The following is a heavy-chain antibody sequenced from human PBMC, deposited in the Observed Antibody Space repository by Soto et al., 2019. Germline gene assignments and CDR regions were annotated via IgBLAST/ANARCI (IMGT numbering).Heavy chain of an antibody. CDR2: ISAYNGNT. J-gene: IGHJ6*02. D-gene: IGHD2-2*01. Sequence: ASVKVSCQASGYTFTSYGISWVRQAPGQGLEWMGWISAYNGNTNYAQKLQGRVTMTTDTSTSTAYMELRSLRSDDTAVYYCAREEYCSSTSCSNYYYYGMDVWGQGTTVTVSS. CDR1: GYTFTSYG. V-gene: IGHV1-18*01. CDR3: AREEYCSSTSCSNYYYYGMDV.